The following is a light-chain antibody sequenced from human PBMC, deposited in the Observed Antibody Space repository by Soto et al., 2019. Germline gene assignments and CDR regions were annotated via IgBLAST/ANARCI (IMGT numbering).Light chain of an antibody. CDR1: QSISSY. V-gene: IGKV1-39*01. Sequence: DIQMTQSPSSLSASVGDRVTITCRASQSISSYLNWYQQKPGKAPQLLIYTASSLQSGVPSRFSGSGSGTDFTLTISSLQPEDFATYYCQQSSCIPWTFGQGTMVEIK. CDR2: TAS. J-gene: IGKJ1*01. CDR3: QQSSCIPWT.